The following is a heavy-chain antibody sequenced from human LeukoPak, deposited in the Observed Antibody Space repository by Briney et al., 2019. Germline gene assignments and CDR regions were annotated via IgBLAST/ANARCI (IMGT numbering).Heavy chain of an antibody. Sequence: GGSLRLSCAASGFSFSSYAIHWVRQAPGKGLEWVAAISYDGSKKYYADSVKGRFTISRDNSKNTLYLQMDSLRSEDTAVYYCARDRGGSYSAIDYWGQGTLVTVSS. CDR1: GFSFSSYA. D-gene: IGHD1-26*01. J-gene: IGHJ4*02. V-gene: IGHV3-30*01. CDR3: ARDRGGSYSAIDY. CDR2: ISYDGSKK.